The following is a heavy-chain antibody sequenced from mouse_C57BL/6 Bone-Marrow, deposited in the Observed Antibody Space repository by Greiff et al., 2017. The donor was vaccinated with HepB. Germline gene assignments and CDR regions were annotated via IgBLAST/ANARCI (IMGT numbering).Heavy chain of an antibody. V-gene: IGHV1-82*01. J-gene: IGHJ1*03. Sequence: VQGVESGPELVKPGASVKISCKASGYAFSSSWMNWVKQRPGKGLEWIGRIYPGDGDTNYNGKFKGKATLTADKSSSTAYMQLSSLTSEDSAVYFCARYYDGSSPWYLDVWGTGTTVTVSS. CDR2: IYPGDGDT. CDR1: GYAFSSSW. CDR3: ARYYDGSSPWYLDV. D-gene: IGHD1-1*01.